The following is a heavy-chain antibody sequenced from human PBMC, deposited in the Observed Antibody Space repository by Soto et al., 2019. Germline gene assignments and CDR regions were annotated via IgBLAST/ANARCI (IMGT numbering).Heavy chain of an antibody. V-gene: IGHV4-31*03. CDR2: IYYSGIS. D-gene: IGHD5-18*01. Sequence: QVQLLESGPGLVKPSQTLSLICNVSGASIRSGGYYWSWIRHRPGGVLECLGFIYYSGISHYNPSVKSRASISVDSSNNQFSLKLLCVTAADTAGYCCARTEWIQLRFDYWGQGALVSVS. J-gene: IGHJ4*02. CDR3: ARTEWIQLRFDY. CDR1: GASIRSGGYY.